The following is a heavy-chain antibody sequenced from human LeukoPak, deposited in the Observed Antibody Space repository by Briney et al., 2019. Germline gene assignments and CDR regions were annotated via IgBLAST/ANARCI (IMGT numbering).Heavy chain of an antibody. Sequence: PSETLSLTCAVYGGSFSGYYWSWIRQPPGKGLEWIGEINHSGSTNYNPSLKSRVTIPVDKSKNQFSLKLRSVTAADTSVYYCARHRTYYFDYWGQGTLVTVSS. J-gene: IGHJ4*02. V-gene: IGHV4-34*01. CDR1: GGSFSGYY. D-gene: IGHD1-14*01. CDR3: ARHRTYYFDY. CDR2: INHSGST.